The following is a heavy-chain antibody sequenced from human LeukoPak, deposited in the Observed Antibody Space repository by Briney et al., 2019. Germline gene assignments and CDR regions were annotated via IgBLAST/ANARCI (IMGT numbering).Heavy chain of an antibody. J-gene: IGHJ4*02. V-gene: IGHV3-7*01. CDR2: IKQDGSEK. CDR3: ARELGDSSGWYYFDY. D-gene: IGHD6-19*01. Sequence: GGSLRLSCAASGFTFSSYWMSWVRQAPGKGLEWVANIKQDGSEKYYVDSVKGRFTISRDNAKNSLYLQMNSLRAEDTAVYYCARELGDSSGWYYFDYWGQGTLVTVSS. CDR1: GFTFSSYW.